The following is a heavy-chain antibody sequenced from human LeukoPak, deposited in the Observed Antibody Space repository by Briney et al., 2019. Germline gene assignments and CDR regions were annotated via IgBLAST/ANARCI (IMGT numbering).Heavy chain of an antibody. CDR1: GGSIGSGGYY. J-gene: IGHJ3*02. D-gene: IGHD3-22*01. CDR3: ARDVGDSSGYFTDAFDI. Sequence: PSQTLSLTCTVSGGSIGSGGYYWSWIRQHPGKGLEWIGYIYYSGSTYYNPSLKSRVTISVDTSKNQFSLKLSSVTAADTAVYYCARDVGDSSGYFTDAFDIWGQGTMVTVSS. V-gene: IGHV4-31*03. CDR2: IYYSGST.